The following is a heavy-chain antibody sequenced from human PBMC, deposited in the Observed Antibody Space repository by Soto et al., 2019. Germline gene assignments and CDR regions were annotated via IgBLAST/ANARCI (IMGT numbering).Heavy chain of an antibody. Sequence: SLRLSCAASGFAFSSYTMTWVRQAPGKGLEWVSLIAEDGGTTYNTDSVKGRFTISRDNSKNTLYLQMNSLTAEDTAIYYCAKCCQAGHHGTSDYWGQGTLVTVSS. CDR1: GFAFSSYT. CDR2: IAEDGGTT. J-gene: IGHJ4*02. V-gene: IGHV3-23*01. CDR3: AKCCQAGHHGTSDY. D-gene: IGHD1-1*01.